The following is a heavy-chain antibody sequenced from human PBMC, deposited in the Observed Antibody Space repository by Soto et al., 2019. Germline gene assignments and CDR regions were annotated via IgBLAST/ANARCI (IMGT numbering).Heavy chain of an antibody. J-gene: IGHJ4*02. Sequence: QITLKESGPTLVKPTQTLTLTCTFSGFSLSTSGVGVGWIRQPPGKALEWLALIYWDDAKHYSPSLKSRLTIPHDPPKNPVVPIMTNLDPGDTPPYYCAHKGGGDRILDYWGQGTLVTVSS. CDR1: GFSLSTSGVG. CDR2: IYWDDAK. D-gene: IGHD3-16*01. CDR3: AHKGGGDRILDY. V-gene: IGHV2-5*02.